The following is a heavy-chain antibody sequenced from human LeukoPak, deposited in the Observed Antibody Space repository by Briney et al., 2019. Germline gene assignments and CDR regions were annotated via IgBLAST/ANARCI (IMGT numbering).Heavy chain of an antibody. V-gene: IGHV5-51*01. J-gene: IGHJ4*02. CDR3: ARLQSPSFVLYFDY. Sequence: LGESLKISCKDSQYTFTSTWIAWVRQMPGKGLEWMGIIHPGDSDTRYRPSFQGQVTISADKSISTAYLQWSSLKASDTAMYYCARLQSPSFVLYFDYWGQGTLVTVSS. CDR1: QYTFTSTW. D-gene: IGHD2-8*01. CDR2: IHPGDSDT.